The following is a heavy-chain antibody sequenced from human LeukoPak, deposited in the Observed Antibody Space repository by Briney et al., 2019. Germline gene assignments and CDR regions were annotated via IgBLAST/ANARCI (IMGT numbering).Heavy chain of an antibody. Sequence: SVKVSCTASGGTFSSYSISWVRQAPGQGLEWMGGIIPIFGTANYAQKFQGRVTITADESTSTAYMELSSLRSEDTAVYYCAREVAAAGTGGDNWFDPWGQGTLVTVSS. CDR3: AREVAAAGTGGDNWFDP. J-gene: IGHJ5*02. D-gene: IGHD6-13*01. CDR1: GGTFSSYS. V-gene: IGHV1-69*13. CDR2: IIPIFGTA.